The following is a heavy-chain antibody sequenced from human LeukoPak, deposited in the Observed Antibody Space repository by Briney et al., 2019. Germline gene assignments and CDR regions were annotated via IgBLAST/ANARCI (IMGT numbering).Heavy chain of an antibody. D-gene: IGHD2-15*01. J-gene: IGHJ4*02. CDR2: IYYSGST. V-gene: IGHV4-30-4*01. Sequence: SETLSLTCTVSGGSISSGDYSWSWLRQPPGKGLEWIVYIYYSGSTYYNPSLKSRVTISVDTSKNQFSLKLSSVTAADTAVYYCARVVVAAKGLYYFDYWGQGTLVTVSS. CDR3: ARVVVAAKGLYYFDY. CDR1: GGSISSGDYS.